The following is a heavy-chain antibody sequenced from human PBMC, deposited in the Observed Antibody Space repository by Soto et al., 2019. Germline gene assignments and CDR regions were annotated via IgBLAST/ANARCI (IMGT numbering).Heavy chain of an antibody. CDR3: ATGGDTAKVGY. J-gene: IGHJ4*02. V-gene: IGHV3-53*01. CDR1: GFTVTDNH. Sequence: VQLVESGGGLVQPGGSLRLSCAGSGFTVTDNHMTWVRQAPGRGPEWVSTIYYNGNTFHAASVWGRFTISRDTSKNMLDLQRSSLSAEDTAVYYCATGGDTAKVGYRGQGTLVTVSS. CDR2: IYYNGNT. D-gene: IGHD5-18*01.